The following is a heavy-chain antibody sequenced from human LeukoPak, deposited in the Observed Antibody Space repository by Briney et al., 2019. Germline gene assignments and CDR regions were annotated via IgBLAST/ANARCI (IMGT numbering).Heavy chain of an antibody. CDR1: GGSISSYY. J-gene: IGHJ4*02. D-gene: IGHD3-16*01. V-gene: IGHV4-59*01. Sequence: SETLSLTCTVSGGSISSYYWSWIRQPPGKGLEWIGYIYYSGSTNYNPSLKSRVTISVDTSKNQFSLKLSSVTAADTAVYYCARDLGPRGYYFDYWGQGTLVTASS. CDR2: IYYSGST. CDR3: ARDLGPRGYYFDY.